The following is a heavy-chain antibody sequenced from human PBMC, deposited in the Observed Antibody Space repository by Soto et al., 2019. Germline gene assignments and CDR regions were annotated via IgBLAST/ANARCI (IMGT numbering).Heavy chain of an antibody. CDR3: ARSIVVVTALDY. V-gene: IGHV1-3*01. D-gene: IGHD2-21*02. Sequence: GASVKVSCKASGYTSTSYVMHWVRQAPGQRLEWMGWINAGNGNTKYSQKFQGRVTITRDTSASTAYMELSSLRSEDSAVYYCARSIVVVTALDYWGQGTLVTVSS. CDR1: GYTSTSYV. J-gene: IGHJ4*02. CDR2: INAGNGNT.